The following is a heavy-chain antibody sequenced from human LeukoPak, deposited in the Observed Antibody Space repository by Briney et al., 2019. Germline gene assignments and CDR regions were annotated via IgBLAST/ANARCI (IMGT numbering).Heavy chain of an antibody. V-gene: IGHV3-30*02. D-gene: IGHD2-2*01. J-gene: IGHJ4*02. CDR3: AKASGQAGYCSSTSCHYTFDY. CDR2: IRYDGSDK. CDR1: GFTFSSYG. Sequence: GGSLRLSCAASGFTFSSYGMHWVRQAPGKGLEWVAFIRYDGSDKYYADSVKGRFTVSRDNSKNTQYLQMNSLRAEDTTVYYCAKASGQAGYCSSTSCHYTFDYWGQGTLVTVSS.